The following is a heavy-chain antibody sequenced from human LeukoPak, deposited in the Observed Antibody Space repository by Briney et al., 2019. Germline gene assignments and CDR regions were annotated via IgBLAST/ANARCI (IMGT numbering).Heavy chain of an antibody. V-gene: IGHV4-34*01. Sequence: SETLSLTCAVYGGSFSNYYWTWIRQPPRKGLEWIGEIDHSGSSHYNPSLKSRVTISVDTSKNQLSLKLSSVTAADTAVYYCARGLEDRISIFGVVKFYYFDFWGQGTLVTVSS. CDR1: GGSFSNYY. CDR2: IDHSGSS. J-gene: IGHJ4*02. CDR3: ARGLEDRISIFGVVKFYYFDF. D-gene: IGHD3-3*01.